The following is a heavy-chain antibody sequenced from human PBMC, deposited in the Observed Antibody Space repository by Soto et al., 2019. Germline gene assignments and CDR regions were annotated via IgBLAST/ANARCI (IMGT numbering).Heavy chain of an antibody. CDR3: TTDGGFYGDHAFDI. D-gene: IGHD4-17*01. CDR1: GLTFSNAW. J-gene: IGHJ3*02. Sequence: GGSLRLSCAVSGLTFSNAWMNWVRQAPGKGLEWVGRIKSRTYDETTEYAEPVKGRFTISRDDSKNTRSLQMNSLKTEDTAVYYCTTDGGFYGDHAFDIWGQGTMVTVSS. CDR2: IKSRTYDETT. V-gene: IGHV3-15*07.